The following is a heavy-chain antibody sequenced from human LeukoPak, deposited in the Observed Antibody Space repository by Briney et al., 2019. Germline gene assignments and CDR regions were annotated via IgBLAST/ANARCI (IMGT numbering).Heavy chain of an antibody. Sequence: PSETLSLTCTVSGGSISSSNYYWGWIRQPPGKGLEWIGSIYYSGSTYYNPSLKSRVTISVDTSKNQFSLKLSSVTAADTAVYYCAREDTGLNAFDIWSQGTMVTVSS. CDR2: IYYSGST. V-gene: IGHV4-39*07. J-gene: IGHJ3*02. D-gene: IGHD5-18*01. CDR1: GGSISSSNYY. CDR3: AREDTGLNAFDI.